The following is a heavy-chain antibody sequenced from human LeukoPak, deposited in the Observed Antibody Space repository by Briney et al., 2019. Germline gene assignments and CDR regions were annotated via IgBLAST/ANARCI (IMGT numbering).Heavy chain of an antibody. CDR1: GYTFTSYY. CDR3: AKDKSYYDSSGYYRVSAFDI. CDR2: INPSGGST. J-gene: IGHJ3*02. V-gene: IGHV1-46*01. D-gene: IGHD3-22*01. Sequence: ASVKVSCKASGYTFTSYYMHWVRQAPGQGLEWMGIINPSGGSTSYAQKFQGRVTMTRDTSTSTVYMELSSLRSEDTAVYYCAKDKSYYDSSGYYRVSAFDIWGQGTMVTVSS.